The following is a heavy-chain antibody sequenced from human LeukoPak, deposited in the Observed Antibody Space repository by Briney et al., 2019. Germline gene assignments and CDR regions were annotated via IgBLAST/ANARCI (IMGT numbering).Heavy chain of an antibody. D-gene: IGHD6-13*01. V-gene: IGHV3-7*03. CDR3: ARSLPYGTTWYGRSDF. CDR2: IGQDGDTK. CDR1: GFPFNAYW. J-gene: IGHJ4*02. Sequence: GGSLRLSCAASGFPFNAYWMTWVRQAPGKGLEWVANIGQDGDTKYYVDSVKGRFTISRDNAVNSLYLQMNSLRAEDTAIYYCARSLPYGTTWYGRSDFWGQGTLVTVSS.